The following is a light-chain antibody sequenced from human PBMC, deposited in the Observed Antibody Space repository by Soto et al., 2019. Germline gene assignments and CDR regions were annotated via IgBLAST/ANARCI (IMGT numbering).Light chain of an antibody. CDR1: QSVSGY. CDR3: QQRGTWPT. CDR2: DAS. Sequence: EIVLTQSPATLPLSPGQRATLSCRASQSVSGYLAWYQQKPGQAPRLLIYDASSRAKGIPARFTGSGSGTDFSLTISSLEPEDFAVYYCQQRGTWPTFGQGTRVEIK. V-gene: IGKV3-11*01. J-gene: IGKJ1*01.